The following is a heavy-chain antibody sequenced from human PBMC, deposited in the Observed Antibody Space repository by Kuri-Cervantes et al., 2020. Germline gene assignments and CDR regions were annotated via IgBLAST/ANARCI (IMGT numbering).Heavy chain of an antibody. Sequence: GSLRLSCAVYGGSFSGYYWGWIRQPPGKGLEWIGSIYYSGSTYYNPSLKSRVTISVDTSKNQFSLKLSSVTAADTAVYCCARERTGSRGWLTHPIFDYWGQGTLVTVSS. D-gene: IGHD6-19*01. V-gene: IGHV4-34*11. CDR2: IYYSGST. CDR3: ARERTGSRGWLTHPIFDY. CDR1: GGSFSGYY. J-gene: IGHJ4*02.